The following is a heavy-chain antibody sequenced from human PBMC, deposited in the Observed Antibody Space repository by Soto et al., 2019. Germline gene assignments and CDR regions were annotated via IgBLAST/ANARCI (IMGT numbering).Heavy chain of an antibody. CDR2: IDWDDDK. CDR3: ARIHIAAAGRGYFDY. D-gene: IGHD6-13*01. CDR1: GFSLSTSGMC. V-gene: IGHV2-70*11. Sequence: SGPTLVNPTQTLTLTCTFSGFSLSTSGMCVSWIRQPPGKALEWLARIDWDDDKYYNTSLKTRLTISKDTSKNQVVLTLTNMDPVDTGTYYCARIHIAAAGRGYFDYWGQGTLVTVSS. J-gene: IGHJ4*03.